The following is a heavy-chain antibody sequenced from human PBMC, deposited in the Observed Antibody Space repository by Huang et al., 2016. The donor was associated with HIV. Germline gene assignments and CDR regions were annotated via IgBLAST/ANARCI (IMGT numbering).Heavy chain of an antibody. J-gene: IGHJ3*02. D-gene: IGHD2-2*01. CDR1: GYTFNGYW. CDR3: ARQGVGDFVVEPTGLGAFDI. CDR2: LYPGDADT. V-gene: IGHV5-51*01. Sequence: EVQLVQSGAVVKKPGESLKISCKGSGYTFNGYWIGWVRQMPGKGLEWVGILYPGDADTTYSPSFQVQVTISADKSISTAYLQWSGLKASDIAMYYCARQGVGDFVVEPTGLGAFDIWGQGTMVTVSS.